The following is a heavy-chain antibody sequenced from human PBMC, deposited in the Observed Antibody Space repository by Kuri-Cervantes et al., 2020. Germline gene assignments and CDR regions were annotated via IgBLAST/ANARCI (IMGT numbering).Heavy chain of an antibody. D-gene: IGHD3-22*01. Sequence: SQTLSLTCAVSGGSISSGGYSWSWIRQPPGKGLEWIGYIYHSGSTYYNPSLKSRVTISVDTSKNQFPLKLSSVTAADTAVYYCARGGYYYDSSGSLDYWGQGTLVTVSS. CDR2: IYHSGST. V-gene: IGHV4-30-2*05. CDR3: ARGGYYYDSSGSLDY. CDR1: GGSISSGGYS. J-gene: IGHJ4*02.